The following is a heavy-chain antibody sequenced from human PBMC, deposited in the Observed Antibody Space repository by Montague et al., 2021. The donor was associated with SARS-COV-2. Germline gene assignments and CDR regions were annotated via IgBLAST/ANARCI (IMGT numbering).Heavy chain of an antibody. CDR1: GGSISSSSYY. D-gene: IGHD2-2*01. V-gene: IGHV4-39*01. CDR3: ARHLLGYCSSTGCYVG. CDR2: IYYSGST. J-gene: IGHJ4*02. Sequence: SETLSLTCTVSGGSISSSSYYWGWIRQPPGKGLEWIGSIYYSGSTYYSPSLKSRVTIFVDTSKNQFSLKLSSVTAADTAVYYCARHLLGYCSSTGCYVGWGQGTLVTVSS.